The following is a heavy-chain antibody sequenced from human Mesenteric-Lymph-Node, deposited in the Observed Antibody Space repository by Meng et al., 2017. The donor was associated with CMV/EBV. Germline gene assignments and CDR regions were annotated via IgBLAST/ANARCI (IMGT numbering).Heavy chain of an antibody. CDR2: INPNSGGT. V-gene: IGHV1-2*02. J-gene: IGHJ5*02. Sequence: ASVKVSCKASGDTFTAYYTHWVRQAPGQGLEWMGWINPNSGGTKYAQNFQGRVTMTRDTSISTAYMELSRLRSDDTAVYYCARDSSNVDTWWLDPWGQGTLVTVSS. D-gene: IGHD2-2*02. CDR3: ARDSSNVDTWWLDP. CDR1: GDTFTAYY.